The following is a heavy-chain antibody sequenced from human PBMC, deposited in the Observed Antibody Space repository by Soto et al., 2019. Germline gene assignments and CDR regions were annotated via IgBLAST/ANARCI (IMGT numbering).Heavy chain of an antibody. CDR2: VSYDGSDK. CDR1: GFNLRSYG. J-gene: IGHJ5*02. D-gene: IGHD3-3*02. CDR3: AKDIRLLRTTRDVGWFDT. Sequence: QEQLVESGGGVVQPGRSLRLSCAASGFNLRSYGMHWVRQVPGKGLEWVATVSYDGSDKYHADSVKGRFTISRDNSNNTLYLQMNSLRAEDTAIYYCAKDIRLLRTTRDVGWFDTWGQGSLVTVSS. V-gene: IGHV3-30*18.